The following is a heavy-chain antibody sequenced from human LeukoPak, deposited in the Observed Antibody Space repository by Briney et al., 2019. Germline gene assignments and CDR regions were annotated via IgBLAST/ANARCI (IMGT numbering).Heavy chain of an antibody. CDR1: GFTFSSYA. J-gene: IGHJ3*02. V-gene: IGHV3-30-3*01. Sequence: GGSLRLSCAASGFTFSSYAMHWVRQAPGKGLEWVAVISYDGSNKYYADSVKGRFTISRDNSKNTLYLQMNSLRAEDTAVYYCAKVHSYGSNAFDIWGQGTMVTVSS. CDR2: ISYDGSNK. D-gene: IGHD5-18*01. CDR3: AKVHSYGSNAFDI.